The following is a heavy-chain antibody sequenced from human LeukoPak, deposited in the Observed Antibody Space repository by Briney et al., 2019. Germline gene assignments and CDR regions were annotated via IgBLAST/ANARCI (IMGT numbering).Heavy chain of an antibody. CDR3: ARGQGTVTTH. V-gene: IGHV4-34*01. D-gene: IGHD4-11*01. CDR1: GGSFSGYY. CDR2: INHSGSA. Sequence: SETLSLTCAVSGGSFSGYYWTWIRQPPGKGLEWIGEINHSGSANYNPSLMSRVTISLDTSKNHFSLNLSSVTAADTAVHYCARGQGTVTTHWGQGTLVTVSS. J-gene: IGHJ4*02.